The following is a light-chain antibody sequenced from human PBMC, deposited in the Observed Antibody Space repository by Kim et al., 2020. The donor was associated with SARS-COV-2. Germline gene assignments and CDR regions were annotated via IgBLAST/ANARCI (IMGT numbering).Light chain of an antibody. J-gene: IGKJ1*01. CDR1: QIINWW. CDR3: QQYNSYPRT. CDR2: KAS. V-gene: IGKV1-5*03. Sequence: ASVGGRVTITWRASQIINWWLAWYEQKTGKAPKFLFYKASSLERGVPSRCSASRSGTEFNLTMSRLQPDDCAPYYCQQYNSYPRTFGQGTKVDIK.